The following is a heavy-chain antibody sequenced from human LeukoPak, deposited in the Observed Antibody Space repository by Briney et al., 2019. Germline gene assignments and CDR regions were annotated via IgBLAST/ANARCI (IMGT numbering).Heavy chain of an antibody. CDR1: GFTFTDYY. D-gene: IGHD3-9*01. CDR2: ISSSGSTI. J-gene: IGHJ4*02. CDR3: ARGLPPVLRYFDWLSRGYYFDY. Sequence: GGSLRLSCAASGFTFTDYYISWIRQAPGKGLEWISYISSSGSTIYYADSVKGRFTISRDNAKNSLYLQMNSLRAEDTAVYYCARGLPPVLRYFDWLSRGYYFDYWGQGTLVTVSS. V-gene: IGHV3-11*04.